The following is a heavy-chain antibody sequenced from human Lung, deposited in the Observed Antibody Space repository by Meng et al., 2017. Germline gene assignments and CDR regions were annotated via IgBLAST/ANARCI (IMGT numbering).Heavy chain of an antibody. D-gene: IGHD6-25*01. CDR1: GFTFSSHT. J-gene: IGHJ4*02. CDR3: ARDFSAAMRFDY. CDR2: ISSSNSYI. Sequence: EVQLVESGGGLVKPGGSLRLSCAASGFTFSSHTMNWVRQAPGKGLEWVSSISSSNSYIYYADSVKGRFTISRDNAKNLLYLQMNSLRAEDTAVYYCARDFSAAMRFDYWGQGTLVTVSS. V-gene: IGHV3-21*01.